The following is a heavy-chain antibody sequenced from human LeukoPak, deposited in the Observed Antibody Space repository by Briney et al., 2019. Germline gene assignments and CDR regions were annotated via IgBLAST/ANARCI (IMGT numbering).Heavy chain of an antibody. CDR1: GYTFTDNY. J-gene: IGHJ4*02. CDR3: ARGHGWVDY. D-gene: IGHD6-19*01. V-gene: IGHV5-10-1*01. Sequence: GESLRISCKGSGYTFTDNYISWVRQMPGKGLEWVGRINPSDSTTDYGPSFQGHVTISTGKSINTVYLQWGSLKASDTAMYYCARGHGWVDYWGQGALVTVSS. CDR2: INPSDSTT.